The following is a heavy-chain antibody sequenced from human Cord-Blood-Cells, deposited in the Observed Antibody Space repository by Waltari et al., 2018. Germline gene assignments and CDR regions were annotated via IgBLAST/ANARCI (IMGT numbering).Heavy chain of an antibody. CDR1: GFTFSSYW. J-gene: IGHJ3*02. V-gene: IGHV3-7*01. Sequence: EVQLVESGGGLVQPGGSLRLSCAASGFTFSSYWMSWVHQAPGKGLEWVANIKQDGSEKYYVDSVKGRFTSSRDNAKNSLYLQMNSLRAEDTAVYYCASLDIVVVPAALDAFDIWGQGTMVTVSS. CDR3: ASLDIVVVPAALDAFDI. CDR2: IKQDGSEK. D-gene: IGHD2-2*03.